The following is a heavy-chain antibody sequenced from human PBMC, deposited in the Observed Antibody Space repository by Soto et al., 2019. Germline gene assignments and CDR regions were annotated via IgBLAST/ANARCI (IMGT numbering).Heavy chain of an antibody. CDR2: INPNSGGT. Sequence: ASVKVSCKASGYTFTGYYMHWVRQAPGQGLEWMGWINPNSGGTNYAQKFQGWVTMTRDTSISTAYMELSRLRSDDTAVYYCARESVVVAATATYYYYGMDVWGQGTTVTVSS. D-gene: IGHD2-15*01. J-gene: IGHJ6*02. V-gene: IGHV1-2*04. CDR3: ARESVVVAATATYYYYGMDV. CDR1: GYTFTGYY.